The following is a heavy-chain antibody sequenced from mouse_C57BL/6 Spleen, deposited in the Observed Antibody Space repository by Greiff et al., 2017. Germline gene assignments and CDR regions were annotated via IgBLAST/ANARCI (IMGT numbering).Heavy chain of an antibody. J-gene: IGHJ4*01. V-gene: IGHV1-53*01. D-gene: IGHD2-4*01. CDR1: GYTFTSYW. Sequence: QVHVKQPGTELVKPGASVKLSCKASGYTFTSYWMHWVKQRPGQGLEWIGNINPSNGGTNYNEKFKSKATLTVDKSSSTAYMQLSSLTSEDSAVYYCARGGDYVDYYAMDYWGQGTSVTVSS. CDR3: ARGGDYVDYYAMDY. CDR2: INPSNGGT.